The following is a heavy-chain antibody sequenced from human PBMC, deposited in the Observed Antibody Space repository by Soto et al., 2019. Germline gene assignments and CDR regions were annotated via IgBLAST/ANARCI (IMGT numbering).Heavy chain of an antibody. CDR1: GGSMTNYH. J-gene: IGHJ5*02. CDR2: VSGTGMP. D-gene: IGHD3-16*01. V-gene: IGHV4-4*07. Sequence: QVQLQESGPGVVKPSETLSLTCSVSGGSMTNYHWNWIRQSAGEGLDWMGRVSGTGMPDYNHSLKSRVTVSLDWSKNQFSLKLASVTAADTAVYYCARAYYHYTWGSIPAGFDPWGQGILVIVSS. CDR3: ARAYYHYTWGSIPAGFDP.